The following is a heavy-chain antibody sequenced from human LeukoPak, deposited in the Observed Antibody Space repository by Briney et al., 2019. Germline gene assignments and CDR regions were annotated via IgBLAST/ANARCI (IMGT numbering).Heavy chain of an antibody. CDR2: ISSSSSYI. Sequence: GGSLRLSCAASGFTFSSYSMNWVRQAPGKGLEWVSSISSSSSYIYYADSVKGRFTISRDNAKNSLYLQMNSLRAEDTAVYYCARSLTTVTSLSYYYYGMDVWGQGTTVTVSS. V-gene: IGHV3-21*01. CDR1: GFTFSSYS. D-gene: IGHD4-17*01. J-gene: IGHJ6*02. CDR3: ARSLTTVTSLSYYYYGMDV.